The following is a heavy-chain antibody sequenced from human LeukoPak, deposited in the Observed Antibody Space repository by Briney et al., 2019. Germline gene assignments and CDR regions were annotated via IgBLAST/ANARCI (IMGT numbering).Heavy chain of an antibody. Sequence: SETLSLICTVSGGPLRNSYWSWVRHSAGTGMQWIGRIHGTLGSTNHNPSPKSRVVMSLDTSSNQFSLRLSAMSAADTATYYCARIFDRDIWGQGTLVTVSP. D-gene: IGHD3-3*01. J-gene: IGHJ3*02. V-gene: IGHV4-4*07. CDR1: GGPLRNSY. CDR2: IHGTLGST. CDR3: ARIFDRDI.